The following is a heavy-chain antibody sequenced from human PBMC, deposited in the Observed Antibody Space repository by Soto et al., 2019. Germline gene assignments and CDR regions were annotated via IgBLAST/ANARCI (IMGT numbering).Heavy chain of an antibody. CDR1: GNTLTELS. V-gene: IGHV1-24*01. Sequence: ASVKVSCKVSGNTLTELSMHWGRQAPGKGLEWMGGFDPEDGETIYAQKFQGRVTMTEDTSTDTAYMELSSLRSEDTAVYYCAAVIIPAAENWFDPWGQGTLVTVSS. D-gene: IGHD2-2*01. CDR3: AAVIIPAAENWFDP. CDR2: FDPEDGET. J-gene: IGHJ5*02.